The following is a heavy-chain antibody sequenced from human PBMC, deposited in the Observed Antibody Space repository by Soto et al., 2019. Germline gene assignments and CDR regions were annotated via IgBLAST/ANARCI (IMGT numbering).Heavy chain of an antibody. CDR1: VGSISSDY. CDR2: ISYSRVT. CDR3: AREPRYSTSRYHDPFEM. D-gene: IGHD6-13*01. V-gene: IGHV4-59*01. J-gene: IGHJ3*02. Sequence: DPLYLTGTLSVGSISSDYWNWIRQPPGKGLEWGWYISYSRVTNYKPSLESRVTISVDTSKNKFYLRLSSVTAADTAVYYCAREPRYSTSRYHDPFEMWGQGTMVTVSS.